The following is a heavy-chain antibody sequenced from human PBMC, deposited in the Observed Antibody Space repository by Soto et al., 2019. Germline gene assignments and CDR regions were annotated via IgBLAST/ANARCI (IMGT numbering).Heavy chain of an antibody. Sequence: SETLSLTCAVYGGSFSGFYWSWIRQAPGKGLEWIGEVNHIGTTNYNPSLKSRVTMSLDTSKNHFSLTLSSVTAADTATYYCARGGISHWAYFYYMDVWDRGTTVTVSS. CDR1: GGSFSGFY. V-gene: IGHV4-34*01. CDR3: ARGGISHWAYFYYMDV. CDR2: VNHIGTT. D-gene: IGHD2-21*01. J-gene: IGHJ6*03.